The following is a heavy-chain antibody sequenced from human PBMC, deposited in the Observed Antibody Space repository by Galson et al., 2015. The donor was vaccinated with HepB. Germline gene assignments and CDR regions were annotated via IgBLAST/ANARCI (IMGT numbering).Heavy chain of an antibody. CDR1: GGTFSSYA. D-gene: IGHD2-15*01. CDR2: IIPIFGTA. V-gene: IGHV1-69*13. Sequence: SVKVSCKASGGTFSSYAISWVRQAPGQGLEWMGGIIPIFGTANYAQKFQGRVTITADESTSTAYMELSSLRSEDTAVYYCARLGYCSGGSCYWGQGTLVTVSS. CDR3: ARLGYCSGGSCY. J-gene: IGHJ4*02.